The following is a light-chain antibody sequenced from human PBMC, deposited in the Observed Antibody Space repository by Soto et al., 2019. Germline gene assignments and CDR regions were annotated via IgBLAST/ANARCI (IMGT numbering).Light chain of an antibody. Sequence: DIQMTQSPSSLSASVGHGVPITCQASQNFSNYLNWYQQKPGKAPKILIYDASNLETGVPSRFSGSGSGTDFTFTISTLQPEDIATYYCQQYDNLPYTFGQGTRLEIK. V-gene: IGKV1-33*01. CDR3: QQYDNLPYT. CDR2: DAS. J-gene: IGKJ2*01. CDR1: QNFSNY.